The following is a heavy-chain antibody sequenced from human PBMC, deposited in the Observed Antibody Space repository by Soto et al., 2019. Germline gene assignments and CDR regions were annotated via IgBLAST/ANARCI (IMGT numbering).Heavy chain of an antibody. Sequence: PSQTLSLPCAISGDSVSSNSAAWNWIRQTPPRGLEWLGRTYYRSKWHREYEVSVKSLLTINPDTSKNQFSLQLNSVTPDDTAVSYSASTSGYLDSWGQGTLVTVSS. CDR3: ASTSGYLDS. J-gene: IGHJ4*02. V-gene: IGHV6-1*01. CDR2: TYYRSKWHR. CDR1: GDSVSSNSAA. D-gene: IGHD6-25*01.